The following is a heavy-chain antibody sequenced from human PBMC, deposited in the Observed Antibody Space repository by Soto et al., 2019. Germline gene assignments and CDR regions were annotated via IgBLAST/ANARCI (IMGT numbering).Heavy chain of an antibody. CDR1: GGTFSSYT. D-gene: IGHD3-10*01. Sequence: QVQLVQSGAEVKKPGSSVKVSCKASGGTFSSYTISWVRQAPGQGLEWMGRIIPILGIANYAQKFKGRVTITADKSTSTAYMELSSLRSEDTAVYYCAMGRGDSYFDYWGQGTLVTVSS. V-gene: IGHV1-69*02. CDR3: AMGRGDSYFDY. CDR2: IIPILGIA. J-gene: IGHJ4*02.